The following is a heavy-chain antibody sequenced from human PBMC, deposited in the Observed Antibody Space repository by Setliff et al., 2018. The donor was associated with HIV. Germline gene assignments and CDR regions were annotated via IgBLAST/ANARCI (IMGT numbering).Heavy chain of an antibody. V-gene: IGHV4-61*09. J-gene: IGHJ1*01. Sequence: PSETLSLTCTVSGGSISSGSYYWTWIRQPAGKGLEWIGHIYTSGTTYSNPSLRGRVTISVDRSRNQFSLTLNSVTAADTATYYCASRGIVVVTMSMPDEFFVHWGHGTLVTVSS. D-gene: IGHD2-21*02. CDR3: ASRGIVVVTMSMPDEFFVH. CDR2: IYTSGTT. CDR1: GGSISSGSYY.